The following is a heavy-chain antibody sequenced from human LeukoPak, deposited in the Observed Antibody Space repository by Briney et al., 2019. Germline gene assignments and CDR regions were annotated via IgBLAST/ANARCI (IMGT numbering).Heavy chain of an antibody. CDR2: IDWDDDK. V-gene: IGHV2-70*04. CDR3: ARTLPFYGSGSQPFDY. D-gene: IGHD3-10*01. Sequence: SGPTLVNPTQTLTLTCTFSGFSLSTSGMRVSWIRQPPGKALEWLARIDWDDDKFYSTSLKTRLTISKDTSKNQVVLTMTNMEPVDTATYYCARTLPFYGSGSQPFDYWGQGTLVTVSS. J-gene: IGHJ4*02. CDR1: GFSLSTSGMR.